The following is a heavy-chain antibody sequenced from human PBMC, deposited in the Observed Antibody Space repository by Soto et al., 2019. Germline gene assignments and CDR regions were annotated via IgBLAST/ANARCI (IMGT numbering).Heavy chain of an antibody. D-gene: IGHD2-15*01. CDR3: AKFRGGSQRISET. V-gene: IGHV3-23*01. J-gene: IGHJ5*02. CDR2: ISSSGDYT. CDR1: GFTFTKYA. Sequence: EVQVLESGGGLVHPGGSLRLSCAASGFTFTKYAMNWVRQAPGKGLDWISGISSSGDYTYYADSVNGRFAIARDNSQSTVHLQMNSLKAHETTVYYSAKFRGGSQRISETWGKGTLVTVSS.